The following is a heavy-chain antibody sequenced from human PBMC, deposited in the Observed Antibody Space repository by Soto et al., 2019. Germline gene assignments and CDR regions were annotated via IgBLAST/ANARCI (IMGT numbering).Heavy chain of an antibody. CDR2: INSDGSST. CDR1: GFTFGSHW. CDR3: ARGLEESGKPTVS. D-gene: IGHD3-16*01. V-gene: IGHV3-74*01. Sequence: EVQLVESGGGLVQPGGSLRLSCAASGFTFGSHWMHWVRQAPGKGLVWVSRINSDGSSTTYADSVKGRFTISRDDAKSTLYLQMNSLGAEDTDLYYGARGLEESGKPTVSWGEGTLVAVSS. J-gene: IGHJ3*01.